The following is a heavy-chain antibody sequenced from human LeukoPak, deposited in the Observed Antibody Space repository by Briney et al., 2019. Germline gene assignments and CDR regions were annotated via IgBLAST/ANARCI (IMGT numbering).Heavy chain of an antibody. CDR2: ISGSGGST. J-gene: IGHJ4*02. D-gene: IGHD5-18*01. Sequence: AGGSLRLSCAASGFTFSSYAMSWVRRAPGKGLEWVSAISGSGGSTYYTDSVKGRFTISRDNSKNTLYLQMNSLRAEDTAVYYCAKRIGYSYGPGMFDYWGQGTLVTVSS. V-gene: IGHV3-23*01. CDR1: GFTFSSYA. CDR3: AKRIGYSYGPGMFDY.